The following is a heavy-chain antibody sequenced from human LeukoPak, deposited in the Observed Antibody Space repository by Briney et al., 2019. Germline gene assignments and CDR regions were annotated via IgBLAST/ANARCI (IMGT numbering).Heavy chain of an antibody. CDR2: ISAYNGNT. V-gene: IGHV1-18*01. CDR3: ARLGTSPNYFDY. J-gene: IGHJ4*02. CDR1: GYTFTSYG. D-gene: IGHD1-7*01. Sequence: ASVKVSCKASGYTFTSYGISWVRQAPGQGLEWMGWISAYNGNTNYAQKFQGRVTITADKSTSTAYMELSSLRSEDTAVYYCARLGTSPNYFDYWGQGTLVTVSS.